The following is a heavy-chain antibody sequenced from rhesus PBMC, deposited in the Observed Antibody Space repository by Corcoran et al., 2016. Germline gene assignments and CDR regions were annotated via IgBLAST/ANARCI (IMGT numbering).Heavy chain of an antibody. CDR1: GFTFHTYG. CDR3: TRFDY. J-gene: IGHJ4*01. V-gene: IGHV3-54*02. CDR2: ISSDGTRK. Sequence: EVQLVESGGGLVQPGGSLRLSCAASGFTFHTYGLHWVRQDPGKGLNWVAVISSDGTRKSCADSVKDRFTISRDNSKNVLYLQMNNLKLDDTALYYCTRFDYWGRGVRVTVSS.